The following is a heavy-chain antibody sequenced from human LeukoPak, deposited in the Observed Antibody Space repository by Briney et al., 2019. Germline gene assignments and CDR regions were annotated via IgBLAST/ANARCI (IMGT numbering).Heavy chain of an antibody. CDR2: INSDGSST. CDR3: AKSRGSGLFDY. J-gene: IGHJ4*02. CDR1: GFTFSSYW. V-gene: IGHV3-74*01. D-gene: IGHD3/OR15-3a*01. Sequence: GGSLRLSCAASGFTFSSYWMHWVRQAPGKGLVWVSRINSDGSSTSYADSVKGRFTISRDNSKNTLYLQMNSLRAEDTAVYYCAKSRGSGLFDYWGQGTLVTVAS.